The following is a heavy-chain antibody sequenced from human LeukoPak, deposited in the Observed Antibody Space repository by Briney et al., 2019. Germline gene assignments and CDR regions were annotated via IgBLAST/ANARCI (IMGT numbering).Heavy chain of an antibody. V-gene: IGHV3-48*01. CDR2: ISGSSSTI. CDR1: GFTFSSYS. D-gene: IGHD3-10*01. CDR3: ARDSYYGSGRNTHQYYYYYYGMDV. J-gene: IGHJ6*02. Sequence: GGSLRLSCAASGFTFSSYSMNWVRQAPGKGLEWVSYISGSSSTIYYADSVKGRFTISRDNAKNSLYLQMSSLRAEDTAVYYCARDSYYGSGRNTHQYYYYYYGMDVWGQGTTVTVSS.